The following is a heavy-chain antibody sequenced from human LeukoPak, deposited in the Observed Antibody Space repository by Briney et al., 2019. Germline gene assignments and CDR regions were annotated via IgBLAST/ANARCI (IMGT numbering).Heavy chain of an antibody. Sequence: GSSVKVSCKASGGTFSTSAISWVRQAPRQGLEWMGGIVPIFATANYAQKFQGRVTITADESTSTAYMDLSSLKSEDTALYYCATNLWSRGGDYWYFDLWGRGTLVTVSS. V-gene: IGHV1-69*01. CDR2: IVPIFATA. D-gene: IGHD3-10*01. CDR3: ATNLWSRGGDYWYFDL. CDR1: GGTFSTSA. J-gene: IGHJ2*01.